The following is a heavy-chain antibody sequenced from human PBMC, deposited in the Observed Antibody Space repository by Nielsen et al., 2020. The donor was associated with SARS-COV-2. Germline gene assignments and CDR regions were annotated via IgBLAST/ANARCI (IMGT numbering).Heavy chain of an antibody. D-gene: IGHD2/OR15-2a*01. V-gene: IGHV3-9*01. CDR3: AKGRYCNSGRCSGIDN. CDR2: ITWRSGIL. CDR1: GFSFDDYA. J-gene: IGHJ4*02. Sequence: SLKISCAASGFSFDDYAMHWVRQAPGKDLEWVSGITWRSGILGYVDSVKGRFTISRDNGKNSLYLQMDSVRAEDTAFYFCAKGRYCNSGRCSGIDNWGQGALVTVSS.